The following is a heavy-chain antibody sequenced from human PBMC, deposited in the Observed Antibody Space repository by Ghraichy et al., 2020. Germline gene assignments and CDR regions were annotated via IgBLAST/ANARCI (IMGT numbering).Heavy chain of an antibody. CDR1: GFSFSSYA. CDR2: ISEGDGIT. CDR3: AKGGLGRRPGLDY. Sequence: GGSLRLSCGASGFSFSSYAMTWARQAPGKGLEYVSSISEGDGITYYSDSVKGRFTISRDNSKNTLDLQLNSLRAEDTAVYYCAKGGLGRRPGLDYWGQGTLVTVSS. J-gene: IGHJ4*02. V-gene: IGHV3-23*01.